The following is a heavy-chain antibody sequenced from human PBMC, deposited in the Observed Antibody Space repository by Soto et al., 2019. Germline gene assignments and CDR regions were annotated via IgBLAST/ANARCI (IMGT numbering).Heavy chain of an antibody. V-gene: IGHV1-69*05. CDR1: GGTFSSYA. Sequence: QVQLVQSGAEVKKPGSSVKVSCKASGGTFSSYAISWVRQAPGQGLEWMGGIIPIFGTANYAQKFQGRVTXPXAXPXXPAYMELSSLRSEDTAVYYCARHVPAAGYSYGMDVWGQGTTVTVSS. CDR2: IIPIFGTA. J-gene: IGHJ6*02. CDR3: ARHVPAAGYSYGMDV. D-gene: IGHD2-2*01.